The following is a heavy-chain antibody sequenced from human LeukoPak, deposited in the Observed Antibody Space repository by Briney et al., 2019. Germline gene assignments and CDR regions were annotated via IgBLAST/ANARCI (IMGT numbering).Heavy chain of an antibody. V-gene: IGHV1-2*02. J-gene: IGHJ6*02. CDR1: GYTFTGYY. D-gene: IGHD6-19*01. Sequence: ASVKVSCKASGYTFTGYYIHWVRQAPGQGLEWVGRINPNTGGTKYAQNFQGRVSMTRDTSISTAYLDLSRLRSNDKAVYYCTRDSDSINGCLAAYYGLDVWRQGTTVTVSS. CDR2: INPNTGGT. CDR3: TRDSDSINGCLAAYYGLDV.